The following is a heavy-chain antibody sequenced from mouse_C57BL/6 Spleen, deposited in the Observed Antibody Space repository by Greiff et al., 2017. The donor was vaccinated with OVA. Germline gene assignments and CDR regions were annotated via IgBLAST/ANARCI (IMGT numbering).Heavy chain of an antibody. CDR1: GYTFTSYW. J-gene: IGHJ2*01. V-gene: IGHV1-59*01. D-gene: IGHD2-12*01. Sequence: QVQLQQPGAELVRPGTSVKLSCKASGYTFTSYWMHWVKQRPGQGLEWIGVIDPSDSYTNYNQKFKGKATLTVDTSSSTAYMQLSSLTSEDSAVYYCARVDSFDYWGQGTTLTVSS. CDR3: ARVDSFDY. CDR2: IDPSDSYT.